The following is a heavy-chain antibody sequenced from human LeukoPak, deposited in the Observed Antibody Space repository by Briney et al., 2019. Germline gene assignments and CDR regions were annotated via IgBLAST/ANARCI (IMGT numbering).Heavy chain of an antibody. J-gene: IGHJ3*02. V-gene: IGHV4-4*02. D-gene: IGHD4-17*01. Sequence: SETLSLTCAVSGDSISSNYCWRWVRQFSGKGLEWIGEVYRRGSTSYNPSLKSRVVISIDKSKNQYSLNLNSVTAADTAMYYCGRHAYGDSSAAFDIWGQGTMVIVSS. CDR1: GDSISSNYC. CDR3: GRHAYGDSSAAFDI. CDR2: VYRRGST.